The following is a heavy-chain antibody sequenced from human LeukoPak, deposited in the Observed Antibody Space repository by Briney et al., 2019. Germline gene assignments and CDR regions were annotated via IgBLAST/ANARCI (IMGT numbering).Heavy chain of an antibody. Sequence: GGSLRLSCAASGLIFSNYWMSWVRQTPGKGLEWVANIKEDGSAKYYVDSVKGRFTISRDNAKSFLYLQMNSLRVEDTGVYYCARDGDGYPYWGQGTLVTVSA. J-gene: IGHJ4*02. V-gene: IGHV3-7*01. CDR2: IKEDGSAK. CDR3: ARDGDGYPY. CDR1: GLIFSNYW. D-gene: IGHD5-18*01.